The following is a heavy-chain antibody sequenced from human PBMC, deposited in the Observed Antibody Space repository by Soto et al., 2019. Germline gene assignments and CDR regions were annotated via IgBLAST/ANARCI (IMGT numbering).Heavy chain of an antibody. V-gene: IGHV3-7*01. D-gene: IGHD3-16*02. CDR2: IKEDGGGK. J-gene: IGHJ4*02. CDR1: GFTLRNYW. CDR3: ARDGYGYNSLDN. Sequence: GGSLRLSCATSGFTLRNYWMVWVRQAPGKGLEWVANIKEDGGGKYFGDSVRGRFTVSRDDAKNSLYLQMNNLRAEDTAVYYCARDGYGYNSLDNWGQGTLVTVSS.